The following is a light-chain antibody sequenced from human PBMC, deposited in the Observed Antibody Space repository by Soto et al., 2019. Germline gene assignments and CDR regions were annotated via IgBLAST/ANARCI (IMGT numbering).Light chain of an antibody. Sequence: DIQMTQSPSTLSASVGDRVTITCRASQSITSWLAWYQQKPGKAPKLLIYKASSLESGVPSRFSGSGSGTEFTLTISTLQPDDFATYSCQQYENSSPWTFGQGTKVEIK. CDR2: KAS. V-gene: IGKV1-5*03. CDR3: QQYENSSPWT. J-gene: IGKJ1*01. CDR1: QSITSW.